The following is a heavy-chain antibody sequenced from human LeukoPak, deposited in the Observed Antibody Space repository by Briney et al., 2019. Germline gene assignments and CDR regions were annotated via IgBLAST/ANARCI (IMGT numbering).Heavy chain of an antibody. J-gene: IGHJ4*02. V-gene: IGHV3-53*01. CDR3: ARDARVPEAGRGDC. CDR2: IYSVDST. D-gene: IGHD6-13*01. Sequence: GGSLRLSCTASEFTVSSGLKSWVRQAPGKGLEWVSVIYSVDSTYYTDSVKGRFTISRDNSKNTLYLQMNSLRAEDTAVYYCARDARVPEAGRGDCRGQGILVTVSS. CDR1: EFTVSSGL.